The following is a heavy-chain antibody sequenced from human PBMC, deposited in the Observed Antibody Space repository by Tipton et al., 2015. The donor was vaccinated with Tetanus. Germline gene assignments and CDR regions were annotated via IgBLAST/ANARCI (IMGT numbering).Heavy chain of an antibody. V-gene: IGHV3-23*02. J-gene: IGHJ3*01. CDR3: AKDLGDVFQGAFDV. CDR1: GFTFSHFA. D-gene: IGHD3-16*01. CDR2: ISGGGDRT. Sequence: GSLRLSCVASGFTFSHFAVSWVRQAPGKGLEWVSAISGGGDRTFYEDPVKGRFTISRDNSEKTLSLQMNSLRAEDTAIYYCAKDLGDVFQGAFDVWGPGTTVTVSS.